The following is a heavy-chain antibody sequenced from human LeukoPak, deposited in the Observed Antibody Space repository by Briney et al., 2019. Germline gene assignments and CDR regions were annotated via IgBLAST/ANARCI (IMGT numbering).Heavy chain of an antibody. CDR2: IRYDGSNK. D-gene: IGHD6-13*01. V-gene: IGHV3-30*02. CDR3: AKDSLWQQLTPSYCFDY. CDR1: GFKFSSYG. J-gene: IGHJ4*02. Sequence: GGSLRLSCAASGFKFSSYGMHWVRQAPGKGLEWVAFIRYDGSNKYYADSVKGRFTISRDNSKNTLYLQMNSLRAEDTAVYYCAKDSLWQQLTPSYCFDYWGQGTLVTVSS.